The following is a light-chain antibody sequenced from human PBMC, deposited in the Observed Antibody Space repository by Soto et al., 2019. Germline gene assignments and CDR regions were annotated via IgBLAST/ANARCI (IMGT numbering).Light chain of an antibody. V-gene: IGLV2-14*01. CDR2: DVS. CDR1: SSDVGAYNY. J-gene: IGLJ1*01. Sequence: SALTPPASVSGSPGQSITISCTGTSSDVGAYNYDSWYQQYPGEAPKVIIYDVSHRPAGVSNRFSGSKSGNTASLTISGLQTQDEADYYCSSYTSATTYVFGTGTKLTVL. CDR3: SSYTSATTYV.